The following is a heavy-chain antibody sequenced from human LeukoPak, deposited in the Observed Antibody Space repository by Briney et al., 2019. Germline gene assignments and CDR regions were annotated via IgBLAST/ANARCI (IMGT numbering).Heavy chain of an antibody. Sequence: ASVKVSCKASGYTFTGYYMHWVRQAPGQGLEWMGWINPNSGGTNYAQKFQGRVTMTRDTSISTAYMELSRLRSDDTAVYYCARASGVSVVVSAATNFDYWGQGTLVTVSS. V-gene: IGHV1-2*02. CDR3: ARASGVSVVVSAATNFDY. J-gene: IGHJ4*02. CDR1: GYTFTGYY. CDR2: INPNSGGT. D-gene: IGHD2-2*01.